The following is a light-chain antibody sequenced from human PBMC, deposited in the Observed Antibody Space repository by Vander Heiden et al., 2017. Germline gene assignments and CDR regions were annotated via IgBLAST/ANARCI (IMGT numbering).Light chain of an antibody. V-gene: IGLV2-14*01. CDR2: EVS. Sequence: QSALTQPAYVSGSPGQSITISCTGTSSDVGGYNYVSWYQQHPGKAPKLMIYEVSNRASGVSNRFSGSKSGNTASLTISGLQAEDEADYYCSSYTSSSTQVFGTGTKVTVL. CDR1: SSDVGGYNY. CDR3: SSYTSSSTQV. J-gene: IGLJ1*01.